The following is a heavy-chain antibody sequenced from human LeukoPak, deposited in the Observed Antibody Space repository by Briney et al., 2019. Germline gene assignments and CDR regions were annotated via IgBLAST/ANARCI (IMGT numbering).Heavy chain of an antibody. CDR2: IYYSGST. J-gene: IGHJ4*02. CDR3: ARGRSRDGYNYDY. D-gene: IGHD5-24*01. Sequence: SETLSPTCTVSGGSISTHYWSGIRQPPGKGLEWIGHIYYSGSTNYTPSLKSRVTISVDTSKTQFSLSLSSVTAGDTAVYYCARGRSRDGYNYDYWGQGTLVSVSS. V-gene: IGHV4-59*11. CDR1: GGSISTHY.